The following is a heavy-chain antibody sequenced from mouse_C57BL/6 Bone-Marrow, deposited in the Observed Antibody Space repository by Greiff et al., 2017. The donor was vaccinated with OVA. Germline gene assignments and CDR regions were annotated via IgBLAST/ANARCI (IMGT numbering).Heavy chain of an antibody. Sequence: QVQLQQPGAELVMPGASVKLSCKASGYTFTSYWITWVKQRPGQGLEWIGDIYPGSGSTNYNEKFKSKATLTVDTSSSTAYMQLSSLTSEDSAVYYCARRTGTDDYAMDYWGQGTSVTVSS. D-gene: IGHD4-1*01. CDR2: IYPGSGST. CDR1: GYTFTSYW. CDR3: ARRTGTDDYAMDY. J-gene: IGHJ4*01. V-gene: IGHV1-55*01.